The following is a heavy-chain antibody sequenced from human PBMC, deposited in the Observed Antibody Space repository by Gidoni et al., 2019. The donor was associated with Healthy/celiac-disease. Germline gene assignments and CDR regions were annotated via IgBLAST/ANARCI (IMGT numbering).Heavy chain of an antibody. CDR3: AKDLDTD. D-gene: IGHD3-3*01. Sequence: EVQLVESGGVVVQTGGSLSLSCAAAGFTCADYTMPWVRQAPGKGLEWVSLMSWDGGSTYYADSVKGRFTISRDNSKNSLYLQMNSLRTEDTALYYCAKDLDTDCGQGTLVTVSS. CDR1: GFTCADYT. V-gene: IGHV3-43*01. J-gene: IGHJ4*02. CDR2: MSWDGGST.